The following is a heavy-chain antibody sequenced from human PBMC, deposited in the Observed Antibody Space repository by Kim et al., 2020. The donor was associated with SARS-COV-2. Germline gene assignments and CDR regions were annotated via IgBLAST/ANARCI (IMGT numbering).Heavy chain of an antibody. CDR2: SRHKARSYSK. CDR3: GRVLVEATVMDV. J-gene: IGHJ6*02. Sequence: GGSLRLSCVGSGFTFSDHYIDWVRQAPGKGLEWVARSRHKARSYSKEYAASVKGRFTISRDDSKNSVYLQMNSLKAEDTAVYYSGRVLVEATVMDVWGQGTTVAVSS. D-gene: IGHD1-26*01. V-gene: IGHV3-72*01. CDR1: GFTFSDHY.